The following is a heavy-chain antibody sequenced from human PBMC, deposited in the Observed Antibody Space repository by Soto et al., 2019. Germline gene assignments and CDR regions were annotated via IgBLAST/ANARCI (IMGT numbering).Heavy chain of an antibody. J-gene: IGHJ4*02. CDR2: ISWNSGSI. CDR1: GFTFDDYA. CDR3: AKSQGYCSGGSCYSAPDFDY. V-gene: IGHV3-9*01. D-gene: IGHD2-15*01. Sequence: GGSLRLSCASSGFTFDDYAMHWVRQAPGKGLEWVSGISWNSGSIGYADSVKGRFTISIDNAKNSLYLQMNSLRAEDTALYYCAKSQGYCSGGSCYSAPDFDYWGQGTMVTVSS.